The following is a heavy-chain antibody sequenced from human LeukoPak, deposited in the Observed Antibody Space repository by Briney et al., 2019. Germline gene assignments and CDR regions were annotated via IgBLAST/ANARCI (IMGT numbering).Heavy chain of an antibody. Sequence: KPSETLSLTCTVSGGSISSGGYYWSWIRQHPGKGLEWIGYIYYSGSTYYNPSPKSRVTISVDTSKNQFSLKLSSVTAADTAVYYCARDLYPRDWYFDLWGRGTLVTVSS. CDR1: GGSISSGGYY. V-gene: IGHV4-31*03. J-gene: IGHJ2*01. CDR3: ARDLYPRDWYFDL. CDR2: IYYSGST.